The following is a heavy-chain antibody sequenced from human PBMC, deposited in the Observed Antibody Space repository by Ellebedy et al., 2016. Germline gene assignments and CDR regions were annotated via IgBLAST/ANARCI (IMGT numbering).Heavy chain of an antibody. CDR3: AREAGSYWYFDL. CDR2: ISYDGSNK. J-gene: IGHJ2*01. V-gene: IGHV3-30-3*01. D-gene: IGHD6-19*01. Sequence: GESLKISXAASGFTFSSYAMHWVRQAPGKGLEWVAVISYDGSNKYYADSVKGRFTISRDNSKNTLYLQMNSLRAEDTAVYYCAREAGSYWYFDLWGRGTLVTVSS. CDR1: GFTFSSYA.